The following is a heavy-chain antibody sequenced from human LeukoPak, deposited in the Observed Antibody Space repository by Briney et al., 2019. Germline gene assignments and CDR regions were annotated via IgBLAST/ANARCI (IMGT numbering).Heavy chain of an antibody. V-gene: IGHV5-51*01. CDR2: IYPGDSDT. CDR3: ARVVGMAAAGTLKSRRYYFDY. CDR1: GYSFTSYW. D-gene: IGHD6-13*01. Sequence: GESLKISCKGSGYSFTSYWIGWVRQMPGKGLEWMGIIYPGDSDTRYSPSFQGQVTISADKSISTAYLQWSSLKASDTAMYYCARVVGMAAAGTLKSRRYYFDYWGQGTLVTVSS. J-gene: IGHJ4*02.